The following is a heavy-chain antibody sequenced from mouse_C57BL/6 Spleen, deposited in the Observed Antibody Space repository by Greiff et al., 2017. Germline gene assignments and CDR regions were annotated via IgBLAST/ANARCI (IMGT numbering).Heavy chain of an antibody. Sequence: EVNLVESGGGLVKPGGSLKLSCAASGFTFSSYAMSWVRQTPEKRLEWVATISDGGSYTYYPDNVKGRFTISRDNAKNNLYLQMSHLKSEDTAMYYCAREYYGRNWYFDVWGTGTTVTVSS. D-gene: IGHD1-1*01. CDR3: AREYYGRNWYFDV. J-gene: IGHJ1*03. V-gene: IGHV5-4*01. CDR1: GFTFSSYA. CDR2: ISDGGSYT.